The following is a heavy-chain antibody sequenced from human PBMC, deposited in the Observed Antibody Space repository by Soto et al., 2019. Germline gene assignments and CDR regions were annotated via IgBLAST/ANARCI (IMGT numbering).Heavy chain of an antibody. Sequence: EVQLVESGGGLVHPGGSLRLSCAASGFTFNNYWMNWVRQAPGKGLEWVANIKQDGGEKYYVDSVKGRFTISRDNAGNLLDLQMNRLGAEDTAVYYGGRGGDDHSTPVDYWGQGTLVTVSS. D-gene: IGHD2-15*01. V-gene: IGHV3-7*01. CDR1: GFTFNNYW. J-gene: IGHJ4*02. CDR2: IKQDGGEK. CDR3: GRGGDDHSTPVDY.